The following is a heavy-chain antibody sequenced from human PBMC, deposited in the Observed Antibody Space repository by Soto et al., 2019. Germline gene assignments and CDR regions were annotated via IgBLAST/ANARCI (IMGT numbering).Heavy chain of an antibody. CDR1: GFTLSNAW. V-gene: IGHV3-15*01. CDR3: TTAGPMTRS. Sequence: PGGSLRLSCAASGFTLSNAWMSWVRKSPGKGLGWGGCIKRRTDGGTTDYAAPVRGRFTISSDDSKNTLYLQVSSLPTAHTVVYYCTTAGPMTRSWGQGTLVTDS. CDR2: IKRRTDGGTT. D-gene: IGHD4-17*01. J-gene: IGHJ5*02.